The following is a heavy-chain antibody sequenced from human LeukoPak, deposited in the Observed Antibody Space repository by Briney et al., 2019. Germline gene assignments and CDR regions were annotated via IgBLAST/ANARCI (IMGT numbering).Heavy chain of an antibody. CDR1: GYTFTSYG. CDR3: SRDRTHYYESSGYYSRWEN. V-gene: IGHV1-18*01. CDR2: ISAYNGNT. D-gene: IGHD3-22*01. Sequence: ASVKVSCKASGYTFTSYGISWVRQAPGQGLEWMGWISAYNGNTNYAQKLQGRVTMTTDTSTSTAYMELRSLRADDTAMYYCSRDRTHYYESSGYYSRWENWGQGTLVTVSS. J-gene: IGHJ4*02.